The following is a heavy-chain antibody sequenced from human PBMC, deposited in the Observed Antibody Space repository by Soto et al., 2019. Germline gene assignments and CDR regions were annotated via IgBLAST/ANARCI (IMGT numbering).Heavy chain of an antibody. CDR2: TRNSGGA. CDR1: SGSIFSSNW. D-gene: IGHD6-19*01. CDR3: ASHLVMAGTRGFDH. V-gene: IGHV4-4*02. Sequence: QVQLQESGPGLVKPSGTLSLTCAVSSGSIFSSNWWSWVRQPPGKGLEWIGETRNSGGANYNPSLQSRDTISVDRSKNHFFLELRSVTAADTAVYYCASHLVMAGTRGFDHWGLGTLVTVSS. J-gene: IGHJ4*02.